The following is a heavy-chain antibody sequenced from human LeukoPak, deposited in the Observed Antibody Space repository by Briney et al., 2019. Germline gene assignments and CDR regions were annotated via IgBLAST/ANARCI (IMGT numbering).Heavy chain of an antibody. Sequence: GGSLRLSCAASGFTVSTSFMSWVRQAPGKGLDWVSVIHSGGDTYYADSVKGRFTISRDNSKNTLYLQMSRLTVDDTAVYYCARGWDTTGWYPSWGQGALVTVFS. V-gene: IGHV3-53*01. CDR3: ARGWDTTGWYPS. J-gene: IGHJ5*02. D-gene: IGHD6-19*01. CDR2: IHSGGDT. CDR1: GFTVSTSF.